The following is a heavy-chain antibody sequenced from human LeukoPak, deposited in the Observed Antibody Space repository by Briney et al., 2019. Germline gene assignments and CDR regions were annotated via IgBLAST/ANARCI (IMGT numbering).Heavy chain of an antibody. CDR1: GFTFSSYS. CDR2: ISSSSSYI. V-gene: IGHV3-21*01. J-gene: IGHJ2*01. Sequence: PGGSLRLSCAASGFTFSSYSMNWVRQAPGKELEWVSSISSSSSYIYYADSVKGRFTISRDNAKNSLYLQMNSLRAEDTAVYYCARSTTDFWSGDFDPWGRGTLVTVSS. D-gene: IGHD3-3*01. CDR3: ARSTTDFWSGDFDP.